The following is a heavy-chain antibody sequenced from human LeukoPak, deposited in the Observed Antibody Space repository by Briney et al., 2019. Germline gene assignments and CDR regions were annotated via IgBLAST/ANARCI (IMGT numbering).Heavy chain of an antibody. CDR3: ARDLVGTGSNWFDP. J-gene: IGHJ5*02. CDR2: INPNSGGT. Sequence: ASVKVSCKTSGYTFTGYYMHWVRQAPGQGLEWMGWINPNSGGTNYAQKFQGRVTMTRDTSISTAYMELRSLRSDDTAVYYCARDLVGTGSNWFDPWGQGTLVTVSS. V-gene: IGHV1-2*02. CDR1: GYTFTGYY. D-gene: IGHD1-26*01.